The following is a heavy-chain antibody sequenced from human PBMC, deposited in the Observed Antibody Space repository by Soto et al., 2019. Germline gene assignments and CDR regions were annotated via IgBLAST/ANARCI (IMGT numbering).Heavy chain of an antibody. Sequence: ASVKVSCKASGYTFNNHDIHWVRQAPGHGLEWMGWMNPNSGNTGYAQNFRGRVTMTQNTAIGTAYMELSSLRSDDTATYYCTRAYGAETFDFWGQGTQVTVSS. CDR3: TRAYGAETFDF. CDR1: GYTFNNHD. V-gene: IGHV1-8*02. D-gene: IGHD3-10*01. J-gene: IGHJ5*01. CDR2: MNPNSGNT.